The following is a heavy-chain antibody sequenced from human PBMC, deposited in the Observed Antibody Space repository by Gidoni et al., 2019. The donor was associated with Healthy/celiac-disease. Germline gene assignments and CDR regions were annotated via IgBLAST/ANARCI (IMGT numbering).Heavy chain of an antibody. J-gene: IGHJ2*01. Sequence: VQLQQWGAGLLKPSETLSLTCAVYGGSFSGYYWCGIRQPPREGLEWSGEINHSGSNNYNPSLKYRVTISVDTSKNQFSMKLSSVTTADTAEYYCARSEENSSSEDSNWYFDLWGRGTLVTVSS. V-gene: IGHV4-34*01. D-gene: IGHD6-6*01. CDR2: INHSGSN. CDR1: GGSFSGYY. CDR3: ARSEENSSSEDSNWYFDL.